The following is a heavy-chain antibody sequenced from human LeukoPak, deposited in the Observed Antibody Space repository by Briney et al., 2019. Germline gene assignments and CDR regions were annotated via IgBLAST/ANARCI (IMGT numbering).Heavy chain of an antibody. D-gene: IGHD3-3*01. CDR2: ISSSGSTI. V-gene: IGHV3-48*03. CDR1: GFTFSSYE. J-gene: IGHJ6*03. Sequence: PGGSLRLSCAASGFTFSSYEMNWVRQAPGKGLEWVSYISSSGSTIYYADSVKGRFTISRDNAKNSLYLQMNSLRAEDTAVYYCTTDQLPLEWPIAYYYYYYMDVWGKGTTVTVSS. CDR3: TTDQLPLEWPIAYYYYYYMDV.